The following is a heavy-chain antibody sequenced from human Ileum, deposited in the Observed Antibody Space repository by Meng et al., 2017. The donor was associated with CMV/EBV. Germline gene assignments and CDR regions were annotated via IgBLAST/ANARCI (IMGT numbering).Heavy chain of an antibody. J-gene: IGHJ4*02. CDR3: ARGKLRFLEWLNVNYFDY. Sequence: SLTGGYSCWSWIRQPPGKGLGWIGYIYFIATTNDDPSLKSRATISVVSSKNPFSLRVNSVTAADTAVYFCARGKLRFLEWLNVNYFDYWGQGTLVTVSS. V-gene: IGHV4-61*01. CDR2: IYFIATT. CDR1: SLTGGYSC. D-gene: IGHD3-3*01.